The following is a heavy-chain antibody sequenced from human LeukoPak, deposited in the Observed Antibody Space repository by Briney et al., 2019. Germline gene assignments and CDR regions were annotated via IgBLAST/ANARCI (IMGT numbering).Heavy chain of an antibody. CDR2: ISSSSSYI. D-gene: IGHD6-19*01. J-gene: IGHJ4*02. CDR1: GCTFSSYS. CDR3: ARGSSGWFDY. Sequence: GGSLRLSCAASGCTFSSYSMNWVRQAPGKGLEWVSSISSSSSYIYYADSVKGRFTISRDNAKNSLYLQMNSLRAEDTAVYYCARGSSGWFDYWGQGTLVTVSS. V-gene: IGHV3-21*01.